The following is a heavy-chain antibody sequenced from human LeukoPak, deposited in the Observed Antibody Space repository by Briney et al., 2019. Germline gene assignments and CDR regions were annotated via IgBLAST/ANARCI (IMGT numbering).Heavy chain of an antibody. CDR3: AKDSPLTGAGYYYYYYGMDV. CDR1: GFTFDDYG. V-gene: IGHV3-30*18. D-gene: IGHD1-14*01. CDR2: ISYDGSNK. Sequence: GGSLRLSCAASGFTFDDYGMSWVRQAPGKGLEWVAVISYDGSNKYYADSVKGRFTISRDNSKNTLYLQMNSLRAEDTAVYYCAKDSPLTGAGYYYYYYGMDVWGKGTTVTVSS. J-gene: IGHJ6*04.